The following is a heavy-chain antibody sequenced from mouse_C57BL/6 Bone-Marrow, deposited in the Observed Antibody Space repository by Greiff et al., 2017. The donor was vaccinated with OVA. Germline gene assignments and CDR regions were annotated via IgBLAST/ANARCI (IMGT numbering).Heavy chain of an antibody. V-gene: IGHV1-26*01. D-gene: IGHD1-1*01. CDR3: ARRNVYYYGST. CDR1: GYTFTDYY. Sequence: VQLQQSGPELVKPGASVKISCKASGYTFTDYYMNWVKQSHGKSLEWIGDINPNNGGTSYNQKFKGKATLTVDKSSSTAYMELRSLTSEDSAVYYCARRNVYYYGSTWGQGTTLTVSS. J-gene: IGHJ2*01. CDR2: INPNNGGT.